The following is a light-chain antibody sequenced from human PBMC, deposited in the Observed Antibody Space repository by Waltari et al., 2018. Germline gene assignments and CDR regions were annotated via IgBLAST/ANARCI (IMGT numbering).Light chain of an antibody. CDR2: LGS. CDR1: QSLRHLNGYPY. CDR3: MQALQSPYT. Sequence: DIVMTQSPLSLPVTPGASAYISCRSSQSLRHLNGYPYLDWYVRKPGQSPQLLIYLGSTRASGVPDRFTGSGSGADFALIISRVEAEDVGVYYCMQALQSPYTFGQGTKLEIK. V-gene: IGKV2-28*01. J-gene: IGKJ2*01.